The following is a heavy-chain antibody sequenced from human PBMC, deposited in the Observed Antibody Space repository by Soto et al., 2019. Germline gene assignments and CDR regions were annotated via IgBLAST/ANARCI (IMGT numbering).Heavy chain of an antibody. J-gene: IGHJ6*02. Sequence: SETLSLTCTVSGGSISSSSYYWGWIRQPPGKGLEWIGSIYYSGSTYYNPSLKSRVTISVDTSKNQFSLKLSSVTAADTAVYYCARGLKRAARLPTLDYGMDVWGQGTTVTVSS. V-gene: IGHV4-39*01. D-gene: IGHD6-6*01. CDR2: IYYSGST. CDR1: GGSISSSSYY. CDR3: ARGLKRAARLPTLDYGMDV.